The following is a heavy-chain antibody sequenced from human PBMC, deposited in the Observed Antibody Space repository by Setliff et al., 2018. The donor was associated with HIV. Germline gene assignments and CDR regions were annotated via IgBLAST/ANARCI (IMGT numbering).Heavy chain of an antibody. D-gene: IGHD3-16*01. V-gene: IGHV3-64*02. CDR2: ISNTGDHT. J-gene: IGHJ6*02. CDR1: GFAFSNYG. Sequence: GGSLRLSCAASGFAFSNYGMHWVRQAPGKRLEYVSAISNTGDHTYYADSVKGRFTISRVNSKNRLDLQMGSLRAEDMAVYYCAREEGGLYGMDVWGQGTTVTVSS. CDR3: AREEGGLYGMDV.